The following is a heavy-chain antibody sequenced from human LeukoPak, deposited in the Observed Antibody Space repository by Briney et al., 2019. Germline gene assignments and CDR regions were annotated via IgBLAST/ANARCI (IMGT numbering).Heavy chain of an antibody. CDR3: ARSGRVLRAFDI. V-gene: IGHV4-34*01. J-gene: IGHJ3*02. CDR2: INHSGST. CDR1: GGSFSGYY. D-gene: IGHD2-15*01. Sequence: AEALSLTGAVYGGSFSGYYWSWIRQPPGKGLEWIGEINHSGSTNYNPSLKSRVTISVDTSKNQFSLKLSSVTAADTAVYYCARSGRVLRAFDIWGQGTMVTVSS.